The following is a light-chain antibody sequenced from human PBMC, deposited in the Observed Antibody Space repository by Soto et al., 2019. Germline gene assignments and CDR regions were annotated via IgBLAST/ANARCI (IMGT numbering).Light chain of an antibody. CDR1: QSVSSN. CDR2: GAS. CDR3: QQYNDWPPGYT. V-gene: IGKV3-15*01. J-gene: IGKJ2*01. Sequence: EIVMTQSPATLSVSPGERATLHCRASQSVSSNLGWYQHKPGQALRLFIYGASTRTTGIPARFSGSGSGTDFTLTISGLQSEDFAVYYCQQYNDWPPGYTFGQGTKVDIK.